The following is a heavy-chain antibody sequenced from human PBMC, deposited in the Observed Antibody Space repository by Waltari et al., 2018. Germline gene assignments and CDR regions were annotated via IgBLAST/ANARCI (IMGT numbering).Heavy chain of an antibody. V-gene: IGHV4-59*01. D-gene: IGHD5-12*01. CDR1: GGSISSYY. Sequence: QVQLQESGPGLVKPSETLSLTCTVSGGSISSYYWSWIRQPPGKGLEWIGYIYYSGSTNYTPSLNSRVTISVDTSKNQFSLKLSSVTAADTAVYYCARDGGYSGYDYWANWFDPWGQGTLVTVSS. CDR2: IYYSGST. CDR3: ARDGGYSGYDYWANWFDP. J-gene: IGHJ5*02.